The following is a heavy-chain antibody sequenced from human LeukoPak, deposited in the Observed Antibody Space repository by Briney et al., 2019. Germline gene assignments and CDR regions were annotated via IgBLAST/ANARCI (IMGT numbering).Heavy chain of an antibody. CDR1: GFTFSNYN. CDR3: AREDVFDY. CDR2: ISSSSTYI. J-gene: IGHJ4*02. V-gene: IGHV3-21*01. Sequence: PGGSLRLSCAASGFTFSNYNMSWVRQAPGKGLEGVSSISSSSTYIYYADSVKGRFTISRDNAKNSLYPQMNSLRAEDTAVYYCAREDVFDYWGQGTLVTVSS.